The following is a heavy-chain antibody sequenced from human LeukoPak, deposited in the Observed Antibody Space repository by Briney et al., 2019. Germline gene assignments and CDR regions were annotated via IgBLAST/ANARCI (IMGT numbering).Heavy chain of an antibody. V-gene: IGHV4-31*03. CDR1: GGSVSRGGYY. J-gene: IGHJ4*02. CDR3: PAADWESFYFDS. Sequence: SETLSLTCTVSGGSVSRGGYYWNWIRQHPGKGLEWIGFTSYSEGTYYNPSLMSRITISVDRSQNQFSLKMRDVTAADTAVYFCPAADWESFYFDSWGQGALVAVSS. D-gene: IGHD1-26*01. CDR2: TSYSEGT.